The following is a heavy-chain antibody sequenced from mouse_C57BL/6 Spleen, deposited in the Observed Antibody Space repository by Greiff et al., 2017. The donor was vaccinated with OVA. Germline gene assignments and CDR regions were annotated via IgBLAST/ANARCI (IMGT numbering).Heavy chain of an antibody. J-gene: IGHJ2*01. CDR1: GYTFTDYN. V-gene: IGHV1-22*01. CDR2: INPNNGGT. Sequence: VQLKQSGPELVKPGASVKMSCKASGYTFTDYNMHWVKQSHGKSLEWIGYINPNNGGTSYNQKFKGKATLTVNKSSSTAYMELRSLTSEDSAVYYCARDGNRDYFDYWGQGTTLTVSS. D-gene: IGHD2-1*01. CDR3: ARDGNRDYFDY.